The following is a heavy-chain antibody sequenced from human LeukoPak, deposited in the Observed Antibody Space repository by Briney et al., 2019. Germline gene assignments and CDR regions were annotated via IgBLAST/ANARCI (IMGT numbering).Heavy chain of an antibody. D-gene: IGHD1-1*01. V-gene: IGHV4-59*01. Sequence: PSEPLSLTCTVSGGSISNYYWSWIRQPPGKGLELIGYIYYIGNTDYNPSLQSRATISVATSKNQFSLKLTSVTAADTAVYYCARWNEGLDHWGQGALVTVSS. CDR2: IYYIGNT. CDR3: ARWNEGLDH. J-gene: IGHJ4*02. CDR1: GGSISNYY.